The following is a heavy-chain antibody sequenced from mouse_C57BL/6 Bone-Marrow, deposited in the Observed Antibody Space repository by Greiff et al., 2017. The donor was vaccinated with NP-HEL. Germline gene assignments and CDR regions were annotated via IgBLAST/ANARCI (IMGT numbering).Heavy chain of an antibody. CDR2: IHPSDSDT. V-gene: IGHV1-74*01. CDR1: GYTFTSYW. Sequence: VKLQQPGAELVKPGASVKVSCKASGYTFTSYWMHWVKQRPGQGLEWIGRIHPSDSDTNYNQKFKGKATLTVDKSSSTAYMQLSSLTSEDSAVYYCAIYPPITTVVATGYFDVWGTGTTVTVSS. J-gene: IGHJ1*03. CDR3: AIYPPITTVVATGYFDV. D-gene: IGHD1-1*01.